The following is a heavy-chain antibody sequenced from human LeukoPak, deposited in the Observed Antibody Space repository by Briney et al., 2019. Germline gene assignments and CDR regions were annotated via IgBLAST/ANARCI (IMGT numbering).Heavy chain of an antibody. D-gene: IGHD2-2*01. J-gene: IGHJ4*02. CDR2: IKQDGSGK. Sequence: GGSLRLSCAASGFTFSSYWMSWVRQAPGKGLEWVANIKQDGSGKYYVDSVKGRFTISRDNAKNSLYLQMNSLRAEDTAVYYCARDTVVVVPAATDYWGQGTLVTVSS. CDR3: ARDTVVVVPAATDY. V-gene: IGHV3-7*01. CDR1: GFTFSSYW.